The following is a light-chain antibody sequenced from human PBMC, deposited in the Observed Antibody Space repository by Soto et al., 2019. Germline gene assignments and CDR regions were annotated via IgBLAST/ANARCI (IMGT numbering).Light chain of an antibody. Sequence: QSVLTQPPSESGTPGQRVTISCSGSSSNIGSNSVSWFQQLPGTAPKLLISNSNQRPSGVPDRFSGSKSGTSASLAISGLQSEDEADYFCSAWGDSLNAGVFGGGTKLTVL. CDR2: NSN. J-gene: IGLJ3*02. CDR1: SSNIGSNS. CDR3: SAWGDSLNAGV. V-gene: IGLV1-44*01.